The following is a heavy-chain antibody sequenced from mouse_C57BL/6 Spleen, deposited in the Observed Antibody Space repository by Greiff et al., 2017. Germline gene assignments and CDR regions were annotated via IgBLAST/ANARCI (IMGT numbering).Heavy chain of an antibody. V-gene: IGHV14-4*01. Sequence: VQLKQSGAELVRPGASVKLSCTASGFNIKDDYMHWVKQRPEQGLEWIGWIDPENGDTEYASKFQGKATITANTSSNTAYLRLSSLTSEDTAVYYWTLYGSHWYFDVWGTGTTVTVSS. J-gene: IGHJ1*03. CDR2: IDPENGDT. CDR3: TLYGSHWYFDV. CDR1: GFNIKDDY. D-gene: IGHD1-1*01.